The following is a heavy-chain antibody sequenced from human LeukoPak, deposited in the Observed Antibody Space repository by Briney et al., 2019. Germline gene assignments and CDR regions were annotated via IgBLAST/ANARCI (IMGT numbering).Heavy chain of an antibody. CDR2: ISAYNGDT. V-gene: IGHV1-18*01. J-gene: IGHJ4*02. D-gene: IGHD2-2*01. CDR3: ARDVHCSSTSCFVGLDN. CDR1: GYTFTNFG. Sequence: RASVKVSCKASGYTFTNFGISWVRQAPGQGLEWMGWISAYNGDTNYAQKVLGRVTMTTDSSTSTAYMELRSLRSDDTAMYYCARDVHCSSTSCFVGLDNWGQGTLVTVSS.